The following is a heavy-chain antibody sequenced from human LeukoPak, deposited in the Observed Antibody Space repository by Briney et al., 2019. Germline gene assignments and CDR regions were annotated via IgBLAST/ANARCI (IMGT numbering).Heavy chain of an antibody. CDR2: ISDNGGST. Sequence: QPGRSLRLSCAASGFTSSSYWMTWVRQAPGKGLEYVSRISDNGGSTYYADSVKGRFTISRDNSKNTLYLQMSSLRAVDTAVYYCVKDNEAGGSPFDRWGQGTLVTVSS. J-gene: IGHJ4*02. D-gene: IGHD1-1*01. V-gene: IGHV3-64D*06. CDR1: GFTSSSYW. CDR3: VKDNEAGGSPFDR.